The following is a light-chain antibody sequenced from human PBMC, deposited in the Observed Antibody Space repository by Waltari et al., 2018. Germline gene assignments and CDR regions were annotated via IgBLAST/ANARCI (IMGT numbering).Light chain of an antibody. Sequence: QSVLTQPPSVSAAPGQKVTISCSGSGSNLGINFVSWYQHFPGTAPKLLIYDVYRRPAGMPDRFSASKSGTSAALAITGLQTGDEADYYCGTWDTTLNAGVFGGGPKLTVL. V-gene: IGLV1-51*01. CDR2: DVY. CDR1: GSNLGINF. CDR3: GTWDTTLNAGV. J-gene: IGLJ2*01.